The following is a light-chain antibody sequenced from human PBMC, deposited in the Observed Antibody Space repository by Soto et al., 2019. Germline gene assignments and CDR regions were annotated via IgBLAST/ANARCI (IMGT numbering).Light chain of an antibody. J-gene: IGKJ1*01. CDR1: HSVLYSSNNKNY. V-gene: IGKV4-1*01. CDR2: WAS. Sequence: DIGMTQSPSSLPVYLGEGTTINCKYIHSVLYSSNNKNYLAWYQQKSGQPPRLLIYWASTRESGVPDRFSGSGSGTDFTLTISSLQAEDVAVYYCQQYYNTPRTFGQGTKVDIK. CDR3: QQYYNTPRT.